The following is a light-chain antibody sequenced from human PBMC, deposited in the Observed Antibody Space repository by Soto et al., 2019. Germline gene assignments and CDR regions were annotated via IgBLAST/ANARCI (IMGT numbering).Light chain of an antibody. J-gene: IGKJ1*01. V-gene: IGKV1D-13*01. CDR2: DVS. CDR1: QGISSY. Sequence: IQMTQSPSTLSASVGDRVTITCRASQGISSYLAWYQQKPGKAPNLLIYDVSRLESGVPSRFSGSGSGTDFTLTISSLQSEDFAVYYCQQYYNWPRTFGQGTKVDIK. CDR3: QQYYNWPRT.